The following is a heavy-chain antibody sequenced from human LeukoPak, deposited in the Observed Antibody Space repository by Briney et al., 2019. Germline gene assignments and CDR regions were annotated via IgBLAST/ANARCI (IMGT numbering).Heavy chain of an antibody. CDR1: GGTFSSYA. Sequence: SVKVSCKASGGTFSSYAISWVRQAPGQGLEWMGRIIPIFGTANYAQKFQGRVTITTDESTSTAYMELSILRSEDTAVYYCARDQYDSSGYYYYWGQGTLVTVSS. J-gene: IGHJ4*02. CDR2: IIPIFGTA. CDR3: ARDQYDSSGYYYY. V-gene: IGHV1-69*05. D-gene: IGHD3-22*01.